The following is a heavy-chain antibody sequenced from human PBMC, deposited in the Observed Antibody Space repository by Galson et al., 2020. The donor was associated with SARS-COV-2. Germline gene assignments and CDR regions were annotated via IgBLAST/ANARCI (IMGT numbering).Heavy chain of an antibody. CDR2: ISWNSGSI. D-gene: IGHD6-13*01. CDR3: AKGGAAAGDEISYGMDV. J-gene: IGHJ6*02. Sequence: SLKISCAASGFTFDDYAMHWVRQAPGKGLEWVSGISWNSGSIGYADSVKGRFTISRDNAKNSLYLQMNSLRAEDTALYYCAKGGAAAGDEISYGMDVWGQGTTVTVSS. CDR1: GFTFDDYA. V-gene: IGHV3-9*01.